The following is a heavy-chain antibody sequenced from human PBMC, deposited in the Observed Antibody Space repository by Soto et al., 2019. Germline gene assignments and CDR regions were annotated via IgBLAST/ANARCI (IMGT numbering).Heavy chain of an antibody. J-gene: IGHJ5*02. CDR3: ARESAHYLIGFDP. Sequence: GRFLRLSCAASGFTFSSYCMRRIRQAPGKGLEVVSDISSRSSTIYYADCVKGRFTISRDNAKNSLYLQMNSLRDEDTAVYYCARESAHYLIGFDPWGHGTLVTVSS. D-gene: IGHD1-26*01. V-gene: IGHV3-48*02. CDR1: GFTFSSYC. CDR2: ISSRSSTI.